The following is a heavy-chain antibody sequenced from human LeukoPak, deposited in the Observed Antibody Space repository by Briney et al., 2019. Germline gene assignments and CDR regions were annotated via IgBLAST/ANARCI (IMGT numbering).Heavy chain of an antibody. CDR2: INHSGST. CDR3: ARGLGY. CDR1: GGSFSGYY. Sequence: SETLSLTCAVYGGSFSGYYWSWVRQPPGKGLEWIGEINHSGSTNYNPSLKSRVTISVDTSKNQFSLKLSSVTAADTAVYYCARGLGYWGQGTLVTVSA. J-gene: IGHJ4*02. V-gene: IGHV4-34*01.